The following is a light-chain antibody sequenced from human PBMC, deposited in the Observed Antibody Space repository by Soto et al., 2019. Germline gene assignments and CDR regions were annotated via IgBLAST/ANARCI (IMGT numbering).Light chain of an antibody. CDR2: LNSDGSH. Sequence: QLVLTQSPSASASLGASVKLTCTLSSGHSNYAIAWHQQQSEKGPRYLMKLNSDGSHSKGDGIPDRFSGSSSGAERYLTLSSLQSEDEADYYCQTWGSGIVVFGGGTQLTVL. V-gene: IGLV4-69*01. CDR1: SGHSNYA. J-gene: IGLJ2*01. CDR3: QTWGSGIVV.